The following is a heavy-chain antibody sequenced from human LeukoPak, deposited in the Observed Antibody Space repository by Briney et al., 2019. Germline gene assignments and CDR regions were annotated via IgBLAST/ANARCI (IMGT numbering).Heavy chain of an antibody. V-gene: IGHV1-24*01. CDR2: FDPEDGET. CDR1: GYTLTELS. J-gene: IGHJ4*02. CDR3: APYSSSSGGFDY. Sequence: SVKVSCKVSGYTLTELSMHWVRQAPAKGLAWMGGFDPEDGETIYAQKFQGRVTMTEDTSTDTAYMELSSLRSEDTAVYYCAPYSSSSGGFDYWGQGTLVTVSS. D-gene: IGHD6-6*01.